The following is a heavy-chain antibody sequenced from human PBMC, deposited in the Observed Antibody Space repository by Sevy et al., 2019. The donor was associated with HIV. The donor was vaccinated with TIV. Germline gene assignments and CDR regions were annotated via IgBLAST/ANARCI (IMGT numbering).Heavy chain of an antibody. Sequence: GGSLRLSCAASGFTFSSYAMSWVRQAPGKGLEWVSAISGSGGSTYYADSMKGRFTISRDNSKNTLYLQMNSLRAEDTAVYYCAKVIGEGSYYDSSGYYYGGYFDYWGQGTLVTVSS. V-gene: IGHV3-23*01. J-gene: IGHJ4*02. D-gene: IGHD3-22*01. CDR1: GFTFSSYA. CDR2: ISGSGGST. CDR3: AKVIGEGSYYDSSGYYYGGYFDY.